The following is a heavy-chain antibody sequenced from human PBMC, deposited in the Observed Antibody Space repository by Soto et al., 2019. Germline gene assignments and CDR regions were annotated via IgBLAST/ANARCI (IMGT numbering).Heavy chain of an antibody. CDR3: ARALAVAGTLIY. CDR1: GYTFTSYA. CDR2: INAGNGNT. V-gene: IGHV1-3*01. D-gene: IGHD6-19*01. J-gene: IGHJ4*02. Sequence: ASVKVSCTASGYTFTSYAMHCVRQAPGQRLEWMGWINAGNGNTKYSQKFQGRVTITRDTSASTAYMELSSLRSEDTAVYYCARALAVAGTLIYWGQGTLVTVSS.